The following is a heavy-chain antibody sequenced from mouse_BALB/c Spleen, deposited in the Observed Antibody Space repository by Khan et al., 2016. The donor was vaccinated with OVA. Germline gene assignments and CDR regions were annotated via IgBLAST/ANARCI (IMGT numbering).Heavy chain of an antibody. V-gene: IGHV1-4*01. J-gene: IGHJ3*01. CDR1: GYTFTSYT. CDR2: INPSSSYP. CDR3: TREGAYYRSDGWFAY. D-gene: IGHD2-14*01. Sequence: VELVESGAELARPGASVKMSCKASGYTFTSYTMHWVKQRPGQGLEWIGYINPSSSYPNYNQKFKDKATLTADKSSSTAYMRLSSLTSEDSAVYYCTREGAYYRSDGWFAYWGQGTLVTVSA.